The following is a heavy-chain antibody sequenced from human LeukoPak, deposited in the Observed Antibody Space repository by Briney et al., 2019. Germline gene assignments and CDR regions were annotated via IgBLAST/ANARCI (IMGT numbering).Heavy chain of an antibody. CDR2: IIPIFGTA. J-gene: IGHJ4*02. CDR3: ATVFAYDPYPFDY. Sequence: SVKVSCKASGGTFSSYAISWVRQAPGQGLEWMGGIIPIFGTANYAQKFQGRVTMTEDTSTDTAYMELSSLRSEDTAVYYCATVFAYDPYPFDYWGQGTLVTVSS. CDR1: GGTFSSYA. V-gene: IGHV1-69*06. D-gene: IGHD5-12*01.